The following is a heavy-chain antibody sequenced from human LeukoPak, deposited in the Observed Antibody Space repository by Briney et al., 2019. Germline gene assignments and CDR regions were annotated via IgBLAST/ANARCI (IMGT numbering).Heavy chain of an antibody. CDR2: IKQDGSEK. CDR1: RFTSSNYW. CDR3: AREDDWNYEAY. J-gene: IGHJ4*02. V-gene: IGHV3-7*01. D-gene: IGHD1-7*01. Sequence: GGSLRLSCTACRFTSSNYWMSWVRQAPGKGLEWVANIKQDGSEKYYVNSVKGRFTISRDNAKNSLYLQMNSLRAEDTAIYYCAREDDWNYEAYWGQRTLVTVSS.